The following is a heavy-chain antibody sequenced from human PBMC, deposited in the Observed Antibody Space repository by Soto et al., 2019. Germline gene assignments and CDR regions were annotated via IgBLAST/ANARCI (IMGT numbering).Heavy chain of an antibody. D-gene: IGHD2-15*01. CDR3: PRQVAATPYYYYMDV. J-gene: IGHJ6*03. V-gene: IGHV4-31*03. CDR2: IYYSGST. CDR1: GGSISSGGYY. Sequence: SETLSLTCTVSGGSISSGGYYWSWIRQHPGKGLEWIGYIYYSGSTYYNPSLKSRVTISVDTSKNQFSLKLSSVTAADTAVYYCPRQVAATPYYYYMDVWGKGTTVTVSS.